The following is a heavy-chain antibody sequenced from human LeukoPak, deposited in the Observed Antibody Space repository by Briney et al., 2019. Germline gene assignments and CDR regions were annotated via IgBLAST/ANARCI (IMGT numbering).Heavy chain of an antibody. Sequence: GGSLRLSCAASGFTFSSYSMNWVRQAPGKGLEWVSYISSSGSTIYYADSVKGRFTISRDNAKNSLYLQMNSLRAEDTAVYYCARGWTMVRGVIYYWGQGTLVTVSS. CDR1: GFTFSSYS. CDR2: ISSSGSTI. D-gene: IGHD3-10*01. CDR3: ARGWTMVRGVIYY. V-gene: IGHV3-48*04. J-gene: IGHJ4*02.